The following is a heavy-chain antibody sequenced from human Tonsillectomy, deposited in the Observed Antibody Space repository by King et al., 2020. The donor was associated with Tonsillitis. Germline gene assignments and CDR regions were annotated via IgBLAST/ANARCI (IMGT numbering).Heavy chain of an antibody. CDR1: GDSISSNSYY. D-gene: IGHD3-10*01. V-gene: IGHV4-39*01. CDR2: ISYIGSA. J-gene: IGHJ4*01. Sequence: QLQESGPGLVKSSENLSLTCSVSGDSISSNSYYWGWIRQPPGKGLEWIGSISYIGSAHYNPSLRSRLTISVDTSKTHFSLILSSVTAADTAVYYCARQTSPSGGFYFDYWGQGTLVTVSS. CDR3: ARQTSPSGGFYFDY.